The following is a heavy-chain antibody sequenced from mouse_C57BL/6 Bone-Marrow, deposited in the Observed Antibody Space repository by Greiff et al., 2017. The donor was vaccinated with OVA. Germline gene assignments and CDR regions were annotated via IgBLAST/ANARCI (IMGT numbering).Heavy chain of an antibody. Sequence: EVKLVESEGGLVQPGSSMKLSCTASGFTFSDYYMAWVRQVPEKGLEWVANINYDGSSTYYLDSLKSRFIISRDNAKNILYLQMSSLKSEDTATYYCARYGYDAYFGYWGQGTTLTVSS. J-gene: IGHJ2*01. CDR3: ARYGYDAYFGY. CDR2: INYDGSST. D-gene: IGHD2-2*01. CDR1: GFTFSDYY. V-gene: IGHV5-16*01.